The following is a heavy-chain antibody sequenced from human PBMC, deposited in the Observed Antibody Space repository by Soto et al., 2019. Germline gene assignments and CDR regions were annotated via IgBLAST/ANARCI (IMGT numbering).Heavy chain of an antibody. V-gene: IGHV4-39*01. CDR3: VRHAQWIIRAY. CDR2: IYYSGNT. Sequence: SETLSLTCTVSGGSISSGDYYWSWIRQPPGKGLEWIGYIYYSGNTYYNPSLKSRVTISVDTSKNQFSLKLSSVTAADTAVYYCVRHAQWIIRAYWGQGSLVTVSS. CDR1: GGSISSGDYY. D-gene: IGHD5-12*01. J-gene: IGHJ4*02.